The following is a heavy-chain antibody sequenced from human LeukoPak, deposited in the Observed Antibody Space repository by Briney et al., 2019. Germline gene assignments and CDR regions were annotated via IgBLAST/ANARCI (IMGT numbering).Heavy chain of an antibody. V-gene: IGHV1-69*06. CDR2: IIPIFGTA. J-gene: IGHJ3*02. D-gene: IGHD3-22*01. CDR1: GYTLTELS. CDR3: VLFVYYDSSGYSSTDAFDI. Sequence: GASVKVSCKVSGYTLTELSMHWVRQAPGKGLEWMGGIIPIFGTANYAQKFQGRVTITADKSTSTAYMELSSLRSEDTAVYYCVLFVYYDSSGYSSTDAFDIWGQGTMVTVSS.